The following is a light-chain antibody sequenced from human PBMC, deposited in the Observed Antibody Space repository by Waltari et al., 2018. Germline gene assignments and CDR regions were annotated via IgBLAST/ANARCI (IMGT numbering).Light chain of an antibody. Sequence: EVLLTHSPGTLSLSPGDRATLSCRASESVDDLLAWYQQKPGQAPRLLIYDASTRATGIPDRFSGSGFWTDLTLTISRLEAGDFALYYCQQDRMTPVTFGRGTKVEIK. J-gene: IGKJ2*01. CDR1: ESVDDL. CDR3: QQDRMTPVT. V-gene: IGKV3-20*01. CDR2: DAS.